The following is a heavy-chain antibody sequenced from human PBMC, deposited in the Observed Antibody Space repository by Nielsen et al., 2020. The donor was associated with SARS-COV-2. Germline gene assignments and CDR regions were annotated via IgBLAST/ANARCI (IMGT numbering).Heavy chain of an antibody. D-gene: IGHD3-10*01. Sequence: GESLKISCVAFGFTLKPYGMHWVRQAPGKGLEWVALISSDGSAKYYADSVKGRFTMSRDNSKNTLFLRMDSLRPEDTAVYYCAALGEMLLVLSYGMDVWGQGTTVSVSS. CDR3: AALGEMLLVLSYGMDV. V-gene: IGHV3-30*03. CDR2: ISSDGSAK. J-gene: IGHJ6*02. CDR1: GFTLKPYG.